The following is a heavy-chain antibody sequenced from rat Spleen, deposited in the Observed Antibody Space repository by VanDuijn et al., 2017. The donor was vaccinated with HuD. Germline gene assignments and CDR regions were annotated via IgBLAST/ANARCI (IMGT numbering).Heavy chain of an antibody. D-gene: IGHD2-1*01. V-gene: IGHV5-25*01. CDR2: ISPDGVNT. CDR1: GFTFSKYD. J-gene: IGHJ2*01. Sequence: EVQVVESGGGIVQPGRSMKLSCAASGFTFSKYDMVWVRQAPTKGLEWVASISPDGVNTYYRDSVKGRFTLSRDNGKRTLYLQMDSLRSEDTATYYCVTWGLDYWGQGVMVTVSS. CDR3: VTWGLDY.